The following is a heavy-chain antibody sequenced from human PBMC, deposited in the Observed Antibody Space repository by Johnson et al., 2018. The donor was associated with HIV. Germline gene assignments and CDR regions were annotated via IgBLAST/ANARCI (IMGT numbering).Heavy chain of an antibody. J-gene: IGHJ3*02. Sequence: VQLVESGGGLVTPGGSLRLSCAASGFTFTDYYMSWIRQAPGKGLEWVSYISSSGSTIFYADSVKGRFAISRDNAKNSLYLQMNSLRAGDTAVYYCARGSGSYGDAFDIWGQGTMVTVSS. CDR2: ISSSGSTI. CDR3: ARGSGSYGDAFDI. V-gene: IGHV3-11*04. D-gene: IGHD1-26*01. CDR1: GFTFTDYY.